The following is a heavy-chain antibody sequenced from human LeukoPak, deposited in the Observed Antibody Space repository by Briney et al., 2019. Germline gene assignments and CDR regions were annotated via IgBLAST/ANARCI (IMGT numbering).Heavy chain of an antibody. D-gene: IGHD3-3*01. CDR2: IIPILGIA. CDR1: GGTFSSYA. Sequence: SVKVSCNASGGTFSSYAISWGRQAPGQGLEWMGRIIPILGIANYAQKFQGRVTITADNTTSTAYMELSSLRSDDTAVYYCARDSNDFWSGLNGNFDYWGQGTLVTVSS. CDR3: ARDSNDFWSGLNGNFDY. V-gene: IGHV1-69*04. J-gene: IGHJ4*02.